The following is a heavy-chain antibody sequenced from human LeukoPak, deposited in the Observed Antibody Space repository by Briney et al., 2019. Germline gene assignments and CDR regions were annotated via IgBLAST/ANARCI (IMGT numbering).Heavy chain of an antibody. CDR3: AKKRSGWEADY. Sequence: PGGSLRLSCAASGFTFSSYGMHWVRQAPGQGLEWVAVIWYDGSNKYYADSVKGRFTISRDNSKNTLSLQMNSLRAEDTAVYYCAKKRSGWEADYWGQGTLVTVSS. J-gene: IGHJ4*02. CDR2: IWYDGSNK. V-gene: IGHV3-33*06. D-gene: IGHD6-19*01. CDR1: GFTFSSYG.